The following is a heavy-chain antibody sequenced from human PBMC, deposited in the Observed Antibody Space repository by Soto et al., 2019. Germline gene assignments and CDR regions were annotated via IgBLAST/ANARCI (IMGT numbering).Heavy chain of an antibody. V-gene: IGHV1-3*01. D-gene: IGHD3-22*01. J-gene: IGHJ4*02. CDR2: INPANGNT. Sequence: ASVKVSCKASGYTFTRYTMNWVRQAPGQRLEWMGWINPANGNTKSTQKFQDRVIITRDTSTSTAYMELWRLRSEDTAVYYCARSDSYGSYWYLDDWGQGTLVTVSS. CDR1: GYTFTRYT. CDR3: ARSDSYGSYWYLDD.